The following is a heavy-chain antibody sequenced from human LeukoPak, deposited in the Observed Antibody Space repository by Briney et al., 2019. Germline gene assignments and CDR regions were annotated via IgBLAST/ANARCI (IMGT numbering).Heavy chain of an antibody. CDR3: ARELPPLEKYYFDY. CDR1: GFTFRSYG. D-gene: IGHD3-3*01. V-gene: IGHV3-33*01. J-gene: IGHJ4*02. CDR2: IWYDGSNK. Sequence: GGSLRLSCAASGFTFRSYGMHWVRQAPGKGLQWVAVIWYDGSNKYYADSVKGRFTISRDNSKNTLSLQMNSLRAEDTAVYYCARELPPLEKYYFDYWGQGTLVTVS.